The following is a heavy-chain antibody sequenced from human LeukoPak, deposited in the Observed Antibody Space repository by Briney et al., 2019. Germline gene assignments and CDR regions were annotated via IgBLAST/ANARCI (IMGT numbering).Heavy chain of an antibody. J-gene: IGHJ4*02. V-gene: IGHV3-74*01. D-gene: IGHD3-10*01. CDR2: INAGGSAT. CDR1: GFTFSSYW. Sequence: GGSLRLSCVGSGFTFSSYWMHWVRQGPGKGLVWVSRINAGGSATSYADSVEGRFTISRDNAKDTLYLQMNSLRVEDTAVYYCGSSLGPLTEYWGQGTLVTVSS. CDR3: GSSLGPLTEY.